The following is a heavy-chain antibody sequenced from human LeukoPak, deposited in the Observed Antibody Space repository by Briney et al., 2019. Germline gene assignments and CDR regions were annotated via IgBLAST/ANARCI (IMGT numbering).Heavy chain of an antibody. CDR2: IRYDGSNK. Sequence: GGSLRLSCAASGFTFSSYWMSWVRQAPGRGLEWVAFIRYDGSNKYYADSVKGRFTISRDNSKNTLYLQMNSLRAEDTAVYYCARDPHVVVGLNWFDPWGQGTLVTVSS. V-gene: IGHV3-30*02. CDR3: ARDPHVVVGLNWFDP. D-gene: IGHD2-15*01. J-gene: IGHJ5*02. CDR1: GFTFSSYW.